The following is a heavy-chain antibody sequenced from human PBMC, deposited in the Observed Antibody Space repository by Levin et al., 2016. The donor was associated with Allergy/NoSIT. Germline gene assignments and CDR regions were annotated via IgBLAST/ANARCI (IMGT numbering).Heavy chain of an antibody. CDR3: ARDRPRSSWRLDY. CDR2: ILYDGSNK. J-gene: IGHJ4*02. D-gene: IGHD6-13*01. Sequence: VRQVPGKGLEWVALILYDGSNKYADSVKGRFTISRDNSKNTLYLQMNSLRPDDTAVYYCARDRPRSSWRLDYWGRGTLVTVSS. V-gene: IGHV3-30*03.